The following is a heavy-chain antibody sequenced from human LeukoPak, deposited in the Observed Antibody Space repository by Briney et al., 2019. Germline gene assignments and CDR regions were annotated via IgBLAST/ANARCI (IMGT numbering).Heavy chain of an antibody. CDR1: GGSISSGGYY. V-gene: IGHV4-31*03. CDR3: ARVAITKVRGAPTYYFDY. J-gene: IGHJ4*02. D-gene: IGHD3-10*01. Sequence: PSETLSLTCTVSGGSISSGGYYWSWIRQHPGKGLEWIGYIYYSGSTYYNPSLKSRVTISVDTSKNQFSLKLSSVTAADTAVYYCARVAITKVRGAPTYYFDYWGQGTLVTVSS. CDR2: IYYSGST.